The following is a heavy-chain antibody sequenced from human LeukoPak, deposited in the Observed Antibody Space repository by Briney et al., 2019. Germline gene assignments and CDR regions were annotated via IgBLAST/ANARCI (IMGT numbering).Heavy chain of an antibody. CDR1: GFTFSSYG. CDR2: ISYDGSNK. V-gene: IGHV3-30*18. J-gene: IGHJ4*02. D-gene: IGHD5-18*01. CDR3: AKDKYSPFDY. Sequence: GGSLRLSCAASGFTFSSYGMHWVRQAPGKGLEWVAVISYDGSNKYYADSVKGRFTISRDNSKDTLYLQMNSLRAEDTAVYYCAKDKYSPFDYWGQGTLVTVSS.